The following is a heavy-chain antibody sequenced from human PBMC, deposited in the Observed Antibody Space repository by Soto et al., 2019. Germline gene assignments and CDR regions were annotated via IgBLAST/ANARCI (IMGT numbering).Heavy chain of an antibody. CDR1: GFTFSSYG. J-gene: IGHJ5*02. D-gene: IGHD3-3*01. CDR2: ISYDGENK. Sequence: QVQLVESGGGVVQPGRPLRLSCAASGFTFSSYGMHWVRQAPGKGLEWVALISYDGENKNYVDSVKGRFTISRDNSNNTLYLQMNNLRPEDTAVYYCAKAAAYFDFWGGYYGSWGQGTRVTVSS. V-gene: IGHV3-30*18. CDR3: AKAAAYFDFWGGYYGS.